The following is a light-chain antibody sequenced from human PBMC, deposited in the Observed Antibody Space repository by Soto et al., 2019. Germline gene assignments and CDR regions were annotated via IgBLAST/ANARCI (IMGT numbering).Light chain of an antibody. CDR1: SGHNNYA. Sequence: QSVLTQSPSASASLGASVKLTCTLSSGHNNYAIAWHQQQPEKGPRYLMKVNSDGSHSKGDGIPDRFSGSSSGAERYLTISSLQSDDEADYYCQTWGTGIVIFGGGTKLTVL. V-gene: IGLV4-69*01. J-gene: IGLJ2*01. CDR2: VNSDGSH. CDR3: QTWGTGIVI.